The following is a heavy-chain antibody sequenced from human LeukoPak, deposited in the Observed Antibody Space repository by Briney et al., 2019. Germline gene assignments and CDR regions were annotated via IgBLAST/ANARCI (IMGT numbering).Heavy chain of an antibody. CDR3: ARERRLSGQWLVRVGYFDS. V-gene: IGHV3-7*03. Sequence: GGSLRLSCAASGFTFSDYYMSWIRQAPGKGLEWVANIKQDGSEKYYVDSVKGRFTISRDNVKNSLYLQMDSLRAEDTAVYYCARERRLSGQWLVRVGYFDSWGQGTLVTVSS. J-gene: IGHJ4*02. D-gene: IGHD6-19*01. CDR2: IKQDGSEK. CDR1: GFTFSDYY.